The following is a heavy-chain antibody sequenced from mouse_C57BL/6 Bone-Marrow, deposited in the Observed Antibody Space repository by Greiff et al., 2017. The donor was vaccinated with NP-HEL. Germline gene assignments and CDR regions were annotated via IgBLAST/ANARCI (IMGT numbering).Heavy chain of an antibody. V-gene: IGHV5-16*01. CDR1: GFTFSDYY. CDR2: INYDGSST. D-gene: IGHD1-1*01. Sequence: EVQLVESEGGLVQPGSSMKLSRTASGFTFSDYYMAWVRQVPEKGLEWVANINYDGSSTYYLDSLKSRFIISRDNAKNILYLQMSSLKSEDTATYYCARDREVVATGEYYFDYWGQGTTLTVSS. J-gene: IGHJ2*01. CDR3: ARDREVVATGEYYFDY.